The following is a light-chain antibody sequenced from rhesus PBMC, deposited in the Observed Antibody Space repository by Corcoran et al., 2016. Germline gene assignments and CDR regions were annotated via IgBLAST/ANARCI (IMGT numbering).Light chain of an antibody. Sequence: QAALTQSSSVSGSPGQSVTISCTGLSSDIGDYNYVSWYQQHPGKVPKLIIYEVSKRPSGASDRFSGSKSGNTASLTISGLQAEDEAVYYCSSYAKSSAIIFGTGTRLTVL. CDR1: SSDIGDYNY. CDR2: EVS. CDR3: SSYAKSSAII. J-gene: IGLJ1*01. V-gene: IGLV2-13*02.